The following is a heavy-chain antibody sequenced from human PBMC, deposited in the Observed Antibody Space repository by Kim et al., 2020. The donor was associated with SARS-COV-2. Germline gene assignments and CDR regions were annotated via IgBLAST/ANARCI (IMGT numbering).Heavy chain of an antibody. J-gene: IGHJ3*02. CDR2: ISYDGSNK. Sequence: GGSLRLSCAASGFTFSSYAMHWVRQAPGKGLEWVAVISYDGSNKYYADSVKGRFTISRDNSKNTLYLQMNSLRAEDTAVYDCSSGARSGYDSGAPAVD. CDR1: GFTFSSYA. D-gene: IGHD5-12*01. V-gene: IGHV3-30*04. CDR3: SSGARSGYDSGAPAVD.